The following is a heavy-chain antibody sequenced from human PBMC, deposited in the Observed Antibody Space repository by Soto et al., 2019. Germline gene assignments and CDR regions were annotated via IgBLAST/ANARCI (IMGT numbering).Heavy chain of an antibody. CDR2: IDPSDSYI. J-gene: IGHJ5*02. CDR1: GYSFSSYW. V-gene: IGHV5-10-1*01. Sequence: PGESLKISCKGSGYSFSSYWIGWVRQMPGKGLEWMGRIDPSDSYINYSPSFQGHVTISADKSISTAYLQWSSLKASDTAMYYCARLPLAAAYSDANTWGQGTLVPVSS. D-gene: IGHD6-13*01. CDR3: ARLPLAAAYSDANT.